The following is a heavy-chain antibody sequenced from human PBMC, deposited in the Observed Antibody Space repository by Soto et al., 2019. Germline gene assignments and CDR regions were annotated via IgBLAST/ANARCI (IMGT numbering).Heavy chain of an antibody. CDR3: ASSQPQRYYYDSSGYLY. D-gene: IGHD3-22*01. CDR2: ISAYNGNT. CDR1: GYTFTSYG. V-gene: IGHV1-18*04. Sequence: EASVKVSCKASGYTFTSYGISWVRQAPGQGLEWMGWISAYNGNTNYAQKLQGRVTMTTDTSTSTAYMELRSLRSDDTAVYYCASSQPQRYYYDSSGYLYWGQGTLVTVSS. J-gene: IGHJ4*02.